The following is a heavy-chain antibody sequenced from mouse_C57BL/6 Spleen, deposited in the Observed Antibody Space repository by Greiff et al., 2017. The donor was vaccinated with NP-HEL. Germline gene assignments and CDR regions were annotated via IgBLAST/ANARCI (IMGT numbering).Heavy chain of an antibody. CDR3: ARVSGYYYYFDY. Sequence: EVMLVESGGGLVKPGGSLKLSCAASGFTFSDYGMHWVRQAPEKGLEWVAYISSGSSTIYYADTVKGRFTISRDNAKNTLFLQMTSLRSEDTAMYYCARVSGYYYYFDYWGQGTTLTVSS. J-gene: IGHJ2*01. CDR1: GFTFSDYG. V-gene: IGHV5-17*01. CDR2: ISSGSSTI. D-gene: IGHD2-3*01.